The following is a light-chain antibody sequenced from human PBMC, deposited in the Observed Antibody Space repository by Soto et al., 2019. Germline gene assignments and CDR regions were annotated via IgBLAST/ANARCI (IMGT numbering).Light chain of an antibody. CDR2: GAS. CDR3: QQYDSWPPLFT. CDR1: QGISST. V-gene: IGKV3-15*01. Sequence: EIVMTQSPATLSVSPGERATLSCRARQGISSTLAWYQQRPGQAPRRLVYGASTRATGVPARFSVSGSGTEFPLTISSRQSEDFALAYCQQYDSWPPLFTFGPGTKLDLK. J-gene: IGKJ3*01.